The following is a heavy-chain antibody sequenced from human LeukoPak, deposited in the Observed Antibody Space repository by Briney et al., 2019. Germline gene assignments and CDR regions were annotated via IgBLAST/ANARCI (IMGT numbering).Heavy chain of an antibody. D-gene: IGHD1-26*01. V-gene: IGHV3-74*01. Sequence: PGGSLRLSCAASGFPFSSYWMHWVRQAPGKGLVWVSRINIDGSNTNYADSVKGRFTISRDNAKNPLYLQMESLRAEDTAVYYCARSLGGAYDYWGQGTLVTVSS. J-gene: IGHJ4*02. CDR1: GFPFSSYW. CDR3: ARSLGGAYDY. CDR2: INIDGSNT.